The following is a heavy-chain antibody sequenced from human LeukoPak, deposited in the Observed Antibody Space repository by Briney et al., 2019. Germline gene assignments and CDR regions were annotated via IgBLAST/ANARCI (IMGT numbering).Heavy chain of an antibody. Sequence: PGGSLRLSCAASGFTFSSYAVHWVRQAPGKGLEWVAVISYDGSNKYYADSVKGRFTISRDNSKNTLYLQMNSLTAEDTAVYYCARGRGSYSLDYWGQGTLVTVSS. CDR2: ISYDGSNK. V-gene: IGHV3-30-3*01. D-gene: IGHD3-10*01. CDR3: ARGRGSYSLDY. CDR1: GFTFSSYA. J-gene: IGHJ4*02.